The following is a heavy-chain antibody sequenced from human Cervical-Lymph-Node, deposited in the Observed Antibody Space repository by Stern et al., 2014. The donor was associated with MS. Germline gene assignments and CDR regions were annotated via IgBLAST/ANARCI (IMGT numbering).Heavy chain of an antibody. CDR2: IYWDNHK. V-gene: IGHV2-5*02. J-gene: IGHJ4*02. Sequence: VTLRESGPALVKPTQTLTLTCTFSGFSLSTSGLGVGWIRQPPGEALEWLAYIYWDNHKRYSPSLKSRLTITKATSKNQVVLTLTNVDPVDTATYYCAHRTAGPFDYWGQGTLVTVSS. CDR3: AHRTAGPFDY. CDR1: GFSLSTSGLG.